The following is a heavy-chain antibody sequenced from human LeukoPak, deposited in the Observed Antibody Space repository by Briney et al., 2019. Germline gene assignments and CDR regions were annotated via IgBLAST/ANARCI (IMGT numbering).Heavy chain of an antibody. CDR3: ARHAFNDRWELGAFDI. CDR1: GGSISSSSYY. J-gene: IGHJ3*02. Sequence: SETLSLTCTVSGGSISSSSYYWGWIRQPPGKGLEWIGSIYYSGSTYYNPSLKSRVTISVDTSKNQFSLKLSSVTAADTAVYYCARHAFNDRWELGAFDIWGQGTMVTVSS. V-gene: IGHV4-39*01. D-gene: IGHD1-26*01. CDR2: IYYSGST.